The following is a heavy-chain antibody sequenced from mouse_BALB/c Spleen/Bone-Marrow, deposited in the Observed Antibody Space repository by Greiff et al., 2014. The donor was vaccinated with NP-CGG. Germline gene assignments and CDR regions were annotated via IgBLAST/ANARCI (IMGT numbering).Heavy chain of an antibody. CDR3: VRSGSSSGYFDY. CDR2: ISSGSSTI. V-gene: IGHV5-17*02. CDR1: GFTFSSFG. D-gene: IGHD1-1*01. Sequence: VKLVESGGGLVQPGGSRKLSCAASGFTFSSFGMHWVRQAPEKGLEWVAYISSGSSTIYYADTVMGRFTISRDNPKNTLFLQMTSLRSEDTAMYYCVRSGSSSGYFDYWGQGTTLTVSS. J-gene: IGHJ2*01.